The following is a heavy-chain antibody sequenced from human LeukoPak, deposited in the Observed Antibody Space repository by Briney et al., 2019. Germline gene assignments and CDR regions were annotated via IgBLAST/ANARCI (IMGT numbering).Heavy chain of an antibody. D-gene: IGHD6-13*01. CDR2: INPNSGDT. Sequence: GASVKVSCKTSGYSFSGYYVQWVRQAPGEGLQWMGWINPNSGDTNFAQQFQGRVTMTRDTSIRIAYMELSRLAFDDTATYYCARDRAGSSWSLVTSVMDFWGKGTTVTVSS. J-gene: IGHJ6*04. CDR3: ARDRAGSSWSLVTSVMDF. V-gene: IGHV1-2*02. CDR1: GYSFSGYY.